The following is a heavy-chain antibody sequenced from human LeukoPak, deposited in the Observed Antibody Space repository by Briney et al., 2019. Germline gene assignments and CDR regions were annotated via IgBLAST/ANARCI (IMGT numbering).Heavy chain of an antibody. V-gene: IGHV3-7*04. J-gene: IGHJ4*02. Sequence: GSLRLSCVGSGFTFSNYWINWVRQAPGKGLEWVGNINEDGSRKNYADSVKGRFTISRDNSKNSLYLQMDSLRAEDTALYYCAGGYYAGYWGQGTQVTVSS. D-gene: IGHD2-2*01. CDR1: GFTFSNYW. CDR3: AGGYYAGY. CDR2: INEDGSRK.